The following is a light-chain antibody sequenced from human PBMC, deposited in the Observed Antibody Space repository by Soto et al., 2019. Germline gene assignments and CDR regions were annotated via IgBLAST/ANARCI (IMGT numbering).Light chain of an antibody. CDR3: QQYNNWRT. CDR2: GAS. CDR1: QSVSSN. J-gene: IGKJ1*01. V-gene: IGKV3-15*01. Sequence: EIVMTQSPATLSVPPGERATLSCRASQSVSSNLAWHQQKPGQPPRLLIYGASTRATCIPARFSGSGSGTEFTLTISSLQSEDVAVYYCQQYNNWRTFGQGTKVEIK.